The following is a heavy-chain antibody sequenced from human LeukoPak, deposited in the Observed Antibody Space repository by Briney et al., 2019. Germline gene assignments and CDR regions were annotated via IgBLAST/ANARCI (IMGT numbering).Heavy chain of an antibody. CDR3: ARDLRSGGSDAFDI. D-gene: IGHD3-16*01. Sequence: SVKVSCXASGGTFSSYAISWVRQAPGQGLEWMGGIIPIFGTANYAQKFQGRVTITADESTSTAYMELSSLRSEDTAVYYCARDLRSGGSDAFDIWGQGTMVTVSS. CDR1: GGTFSSYA. CDR2: IIPIFGTA. V-gene: IGHV1-69*01. J-gene: IGHJ3*02.